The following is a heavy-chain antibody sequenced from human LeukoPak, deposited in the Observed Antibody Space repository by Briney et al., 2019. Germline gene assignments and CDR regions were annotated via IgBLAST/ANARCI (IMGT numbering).Heavy chain of an antibody. J-gene: IGHJ5*02. CDR3: ARQDSSSWYDWFDP. Sequence: SETLSLTCTVSGGSLSSSSYYWGWIRQPPGKGLEWIGSIYYSGSTYYNPSLKSRVTISVDTSKNQFSLKLSSVTAADTAVYYCARQDSSSWYDWFDPWGQGTLVTVSS. D-gene: IGHD6-13*01. CDR1: GGSLSSSSYY. V-gene: IGHV4-39*01. CDR2: IYYSGST.